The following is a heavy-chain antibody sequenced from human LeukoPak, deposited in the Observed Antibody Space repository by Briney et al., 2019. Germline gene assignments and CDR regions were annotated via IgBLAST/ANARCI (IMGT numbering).Heavy chain of an antibody. J-gene: IGHJ2*01. Sequence: PSETLSLTCTVSGDSISRSSYYWSWIRQHPGKGLEWIGYIYYSGSTYYNPSLKSRVTISVDASENQFSLKLSSVTAADTAVYYCARVSSGWYQAWYFDLWGRGTLVTVSS. CDR2: IYYSGST. V-gene: IGHV4-31*03. D-gene: IGHD6-19*01. CDR1: GDSISRSSYY. CDR3: ARVSSGWYQAWYFDL.